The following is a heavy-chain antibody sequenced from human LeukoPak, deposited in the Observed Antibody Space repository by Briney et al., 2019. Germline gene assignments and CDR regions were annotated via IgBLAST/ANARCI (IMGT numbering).Heavy chain of an antibody. CDR2: IYYSGTT. V-gene: IGHV4-59*01. CDR1: GGSISSYY. Sequence: SETLSLTCTVSGGSISSYYWSWIRQPPGKGLEWIGYIYYSGTTNYNPSLKSRVTISVDTSKNQFSLKLNSVTAADTAVYYCARGAGWYEYRGQGTLVTVSS. J-gene: IGHJ4*02. D-gene: IGHD6-19*01. CDR3: ARGAGWYEY.